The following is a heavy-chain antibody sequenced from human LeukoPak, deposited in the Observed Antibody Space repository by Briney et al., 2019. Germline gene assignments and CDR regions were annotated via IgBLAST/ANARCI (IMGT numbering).Heavy chain of an antibody. Sequence: GGSLRLSCAASGFTFSSYGMHWVRQAPGKGLEWVAVISYDGSNKYYADSVKGRFTISRDNSKNTLYLQMNSLRAEDTAVYYCARSNFIFSNDYWGQGTLVTVSS. CDR1: GFTFSSYG. CDR2: ISYDGSNK. CDR3: ARSNFIFSNDY. D-gene: IGHD4/OR15-4a*01. J-gene: IGHJ4*02. V-gene: IGHV3-30*03.